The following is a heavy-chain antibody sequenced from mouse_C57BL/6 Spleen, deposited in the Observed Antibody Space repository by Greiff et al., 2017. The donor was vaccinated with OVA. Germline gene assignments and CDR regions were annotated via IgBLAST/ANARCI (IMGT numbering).Heavy chain of an antibody. CDR2: ISDGGSYT. Sequence: DVQLVESGGGLVKPGGSLKLSCAASGFTFSSYAMSWVRQTPEKRLEWVATISDGGSYTYYPDNVKGRFTISRDNAKNNLYLQMSHLKSEDTAMYYCARGGDYSNYGAYWGQGTLVTVSA. D-gene: IGHD2-5*01. J-gene: IGHJ3*01. CDR3: ARGGDYSNYGAY. CDR1: GFTFSSYA. V-gene: IGHV5-4*01.